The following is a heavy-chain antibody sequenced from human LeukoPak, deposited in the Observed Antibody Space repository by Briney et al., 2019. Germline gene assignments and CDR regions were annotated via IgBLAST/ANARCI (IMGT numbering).Heavy chain of an antibody. J-gene: IGHJ4*02. CDR2: IYTSGST. V-gene: IGHV4-4*07. Sequence: SETLSLTCTVSGGSISIYYWNWIRQPAGKRLEWIGRIYTSGSTNYNPSLKSRVTMSVDTSKNQFSLNLSSVTAADTAVYYCARGGYSSSWAFDYWGQGTLVTVSS. D-gene: IGHD6-13*01. CDR1: GGSISIYY. CDR3: ARGGYSSSWAFDY.